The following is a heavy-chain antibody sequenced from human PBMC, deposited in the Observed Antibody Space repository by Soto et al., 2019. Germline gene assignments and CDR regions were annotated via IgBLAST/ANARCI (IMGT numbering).Heavy chain of an antibody. V-gene: IGHV3-33*01. J-gene: IGHJ5*02. CDR1: GFTFSSYG. CDR3: ARANHYGDYAWFDP. D-gene: IGHD4-17*01. CDR2: IWYDGSNK. Sequence: GGSLRLSCAASGFTFSSYGMHWVRQAPGKGLEWVAVIWYDGSNKYYADSVKGRFTISRDNSKNTLYLQMNSLRAEDTAVYYCARANHYGDYAWFDPWGQGTLVTVSS.